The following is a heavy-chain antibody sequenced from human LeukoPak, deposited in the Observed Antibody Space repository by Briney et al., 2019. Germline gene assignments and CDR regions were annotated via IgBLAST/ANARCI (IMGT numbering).Heavy chain of an antibody. D-gene: IGHD4-17*01. CDR1: VYTFTAYY. Sequence: SLSLSSAPSVYTFTAYYMHWVRQAPGHGREWMGGIDPNSGGTNYTQTLHGRVTITRDTSISTTYMQLSRLRSHDPAVSYCARELSTVTNAHTFDYWGQGTMVTVSS. J-gene: IGHJ4*01. CDR2: IDPNSGGT. CDR3: ARELSTVTNAHTFDY. V-gene: IGHV1-2*02.